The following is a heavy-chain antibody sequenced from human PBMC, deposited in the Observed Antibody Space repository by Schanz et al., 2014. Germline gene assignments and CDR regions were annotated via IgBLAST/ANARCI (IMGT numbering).Heavy chain of an antibody. CDR1: GFTLSNYA. V-gene: IGHV3-48*04. CDR2: IPWNGAAI. CDR3: LAPDYGMDV. Sequence: EVQLVQSGGGLVQPGGSLRLSCAASGFTLSNYAMSWVRQAPGKGLEWVSNIPWNGAAIGYAGSVRGRFTISRDSAKNSLFLQMNSLRAEDTAVYYCLAPDYGMDVWGQGTTVIVSS. J-gene: IGHJ6*02.